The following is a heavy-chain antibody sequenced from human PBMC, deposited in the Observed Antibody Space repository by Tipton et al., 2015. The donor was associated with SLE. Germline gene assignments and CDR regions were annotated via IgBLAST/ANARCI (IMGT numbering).Heavy chain of an antibody. CDR3: ARDQVGVGDFDY. V-gene: IGHV4-39*07. D-gene: IGHD3-16*01. CDR2: IFYTGNT. CDR1: GASISSSNYY. J-gene: IGHJ4*02. Sequence: TLSLTCSVSGASISSSNYYWVWIRQLPGKGLEWIGGIFYTGNTFYTPSLKSRVTISFDTSQNQFSLRLISATAADTAVYYCARDQVGVGDFDYWSQGTLVTVSS.